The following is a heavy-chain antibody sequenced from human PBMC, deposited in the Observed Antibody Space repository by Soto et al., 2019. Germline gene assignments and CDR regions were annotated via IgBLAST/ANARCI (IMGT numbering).Heavy chain of an antibody. CDR2: ISSDESTV. V-gene: IGHV3-11*01. CDR1: GFTFRNYL. J-gene: IGHJ4*02. D-gene: IGHD2-21*02. CDR3: ATLTAPSDY. Sequence: QVQLVESGGGLVKPGVSLRLSCVASGFTFRNYLMNWIRQAPGKGPEWLSYISSDESTVFYADSVKGRFTTSRDNAKNSVYLQMNSLRAEDTAVFYCATLTAPSDYWGQGSLVTVSS.